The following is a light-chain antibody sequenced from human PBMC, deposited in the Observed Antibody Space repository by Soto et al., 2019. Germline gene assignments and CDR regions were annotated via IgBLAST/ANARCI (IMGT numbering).Light chain of an antibody. Sequence: EIVMTQSPATLSVSPGERTTLSCRASQSVGNNLAWYQQKPGQAPRLLIYGASSRATGIPDRFSGSGSGTDFTLTISRLEPGDFAVYYCQQYDKWFSITFGQGTRLEIK. V-gene: IGKV3D-15*01. CDR1: QSVGNN. J-gene: IGKJ5*01. CDR2: GAS. CDR3: QQYDKWFSIT.